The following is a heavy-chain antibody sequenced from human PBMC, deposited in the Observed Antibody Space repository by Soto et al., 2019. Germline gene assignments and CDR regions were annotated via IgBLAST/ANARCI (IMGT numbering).Heavy chain of an antibody. Sequence: QVQLQESGPGLVKPSETLSLTCTVSGDSIRSYYWSWIRQPAGKALEWIGRIYTSGSTNYNPSLKSRLTILVDTSKNQFSLNLSSVTAAYTAVYYCAREGASGFGMDVWGQGTTVTVSS. D-gene: IGHD1-26*01. CDR3: AREGASGFGMDV. CDR1: GDSIRSYY. J-gene: IGHJ6*02. V-gene: IGHV4-4*07. CDR2: IYTSGST.